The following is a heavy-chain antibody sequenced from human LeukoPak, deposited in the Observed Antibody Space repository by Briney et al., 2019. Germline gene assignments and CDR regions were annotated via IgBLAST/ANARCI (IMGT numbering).Heavy chain of an antibody. CDR2: INTNTGNP. V-gene: IGHV7-4-1*02. D-gene: IGHD3-16*01. CDR3: ARGGGGELPP. CDR1: GYSFTTYA. J-gene: IGHJ5*02. Sequence: ASVKVSCKTSGYSFTTYAMNWVRQAPGQGLELMGWINTNTGNPTYAQGFTGRFVFSLDTSVSTAYLQISSLKAEDTAVYYCARGGGGELPPWGQGPLVTVSS.